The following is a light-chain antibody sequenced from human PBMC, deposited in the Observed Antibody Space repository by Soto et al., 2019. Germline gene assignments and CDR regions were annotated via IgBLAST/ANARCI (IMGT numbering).Light chain of an antibody. CDR3: QSFDKYLSAVV. CDR2: GHN. Sequence: QSVLTQPPSVSGAPGQRVTISCTGSTSNIGAGYEVHWYQQLPGTAPKLLVSGHNIRPSGVPDRFSGSKSGTSASLAISGLQAEDEADYYCQSFDKYLSAVVFGGGTKLTVL. CDR1: TSNIGAGYE. J-gene: IGLJ2*01. V-gene: IGLV1-40*01.